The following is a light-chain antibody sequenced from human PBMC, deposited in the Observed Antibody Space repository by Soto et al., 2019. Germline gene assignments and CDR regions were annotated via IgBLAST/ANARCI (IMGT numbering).Light chain of an antibody. V-gene: IGLV2-14*01. CDR3: SSYTTTNALV. Sequence: QSALTQPASVSGSPGQSITISCTGSSSDVGAYRYVSWFQQHPGRAPNLIIYEVSNRPSGVSDLFSGSKSGNTASLTISGRTAEDEADYHCSSYTTTNALVFGGGTKVTVL. CDR2: EVS. J-gene: IGLJ3*02. CDR1: SSDVGAYRY.